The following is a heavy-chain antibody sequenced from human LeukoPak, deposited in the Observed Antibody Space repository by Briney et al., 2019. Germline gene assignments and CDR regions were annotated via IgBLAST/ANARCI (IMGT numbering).Heavy chain of an antibody. CDR2: INPSGGNT. V-gene: IGHV1-46*01. CDR3: AREVVGTTIKNFDS. Sequence: ASVKVSCKASGDISSSDYIHWVRQAPGQGLEWMGTINPSGGNTGYAQKFHGRVSMTRDTSTSTVYMDLSSLKSEDAAMYYCAREVVGTTIKNFDSWGQGTLVTVSS. D-gene: IGHD4-11*01. CDR1: GDISSSDY. J-gene: IGHJ4*02.